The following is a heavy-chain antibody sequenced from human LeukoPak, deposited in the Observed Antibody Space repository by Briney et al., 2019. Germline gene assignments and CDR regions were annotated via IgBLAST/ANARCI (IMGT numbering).Heavy chain of an antibody. J-gene: IGHJ6*03. CDR2: IYTSGST. V-gene: IGHV4-38-2*02. D-gene: IGHD6-6*01. CDR1: GYSISSGYY. CDR3: ARVVAARYYYYYMDV. Sequence: SETLSLTCTVSGYSISSGYYWGWIRQPPGKGLEWIGRIYTSGSTNYNPSLKSRVTMSVDTSKNQFSLKLSSVTAADTAVYYCARVVAARYYYYYMDVWGKGTTVTVSS.